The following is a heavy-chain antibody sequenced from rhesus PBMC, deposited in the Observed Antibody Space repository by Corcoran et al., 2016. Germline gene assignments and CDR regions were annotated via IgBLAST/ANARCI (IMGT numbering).Heavy chain of an antibody. CDR3: ARDESNRFDV. CDR2: ISGGSVIT. CDR1: GASISSHY. Sequence: QGQLQESGPGLVKPSETLPLTCAVSGASISSHYWSWIRQPPGKGLEWIGYISGGSVITKYNPSQHVRVTSSRVTAKNEIALKLTAVTAADTAVYYCARDESNRFDVWGAGVLVTVSS. J-gene: IGHJ5-1*01. V-gene: IGHV4S6*01.